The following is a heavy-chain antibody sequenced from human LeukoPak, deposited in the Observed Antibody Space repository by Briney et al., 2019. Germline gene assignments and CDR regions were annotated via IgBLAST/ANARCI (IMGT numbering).Heavy chain of an antibody. Sequence: ASVKVSCTTSGYPFTSYFLHWVRQAPGRGLEWMGWIDPRSGATGYAQKFHGRVTMTRDTYISTVYMELSSLTSDDTAVYYCARDKGDDTGNFWFLEVWGRGTLLTVSS. CDR3: ARDKGDDTGNFWFLEV. V-gene: IGHV1-2*02. CDR1: GYPFTSYF. J-gene: IGHJ2*01. CDR2: IDPRSGAT. D-gene: IGHD2-21*01.